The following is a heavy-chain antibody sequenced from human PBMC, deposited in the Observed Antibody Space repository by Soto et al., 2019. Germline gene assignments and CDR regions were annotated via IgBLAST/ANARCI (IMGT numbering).Heavy chain of an antibody. CDR2: IIPIFGTA. D-gene: IGHD3-22*01. J-gene: IGHJ4*02. V-gene: IGHV1-69*13. CDR1: GGTFSSYA. Sequence: SVKVSCKASGGTFSSYAISWVRQAPGQGLEWMGGIIPIFGTANYAQKFQGRVTITADESTSTAYMELSSLRSEDTAVYYCARGARRYDSSGYYNYWGQGTLVTVSS. CDR3: ARGARRYDSSGYYNY.